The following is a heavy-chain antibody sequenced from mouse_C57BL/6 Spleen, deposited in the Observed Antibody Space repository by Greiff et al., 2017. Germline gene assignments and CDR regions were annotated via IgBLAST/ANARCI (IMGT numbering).Heavy chain of an antibody. V-gene: IGHV1-82*01. CDR3: ARFYGRSYDYAMDY. J-gene: IGHJ4*01. Sequence: VQLQQSGPELVKPGASVKISCKASGYAFSSSWMHWVKQRPGKGLEWIGRIYPGDGDTNYNGKFKGKATLTADKSSSTAYMQLSSLTSDDSAVYFCARFYGRSYDYAMDYWGQGTSVTVSS. CDR2: IYPGDGDT. CDR1: GYAFSSSW. D-gene: IGHD1-1*01.